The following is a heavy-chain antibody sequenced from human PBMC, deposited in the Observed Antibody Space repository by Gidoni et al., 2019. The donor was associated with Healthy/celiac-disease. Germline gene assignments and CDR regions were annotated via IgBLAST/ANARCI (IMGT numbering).Heavy chain of an antibody. CDR3: ARGGNRFGLDV. D-gene: IGHD3-16*01. CDR2: IYSRGST. J-gene: IGHJ6*02. Sequence: QVQLQESGPGLGKPAETRSLTCTVAGGSISSYYWRWIRQPPGKGREWIGYIYSRGSTNYNPSLKSRVTISVDTSKNQFSLKLSSVTAADSAVYYCARGGNRFGLDVWGQGTTVTVSS. CDR1: GGSISSYY. V-gene: IGHV4-59*01.